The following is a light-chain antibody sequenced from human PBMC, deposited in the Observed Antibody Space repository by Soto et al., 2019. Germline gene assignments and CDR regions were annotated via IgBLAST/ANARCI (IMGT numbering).Light chain of an antibody. CDR1: SSDIANYNY. V-gene: IGLV2-14*03. CDR2: DVS. Sequence: QSALTQPASVSGSPGQSITISCTGTSSDIANYNYVSWYQQHPGKAPKLMIYDVSNRPSGVSHRFSGSKSGNTASLTISGLQAEDEDTYYCTSEASSSTFRVFGTGTKLTVL. J-gene: IGLJ1*01. CDR3: TSEASSSTFRV.